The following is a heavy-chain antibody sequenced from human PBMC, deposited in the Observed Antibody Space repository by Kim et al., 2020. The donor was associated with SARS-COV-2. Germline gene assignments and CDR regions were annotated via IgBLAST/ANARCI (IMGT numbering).Heavy chain of an antibody. D-gene: IGHD3-22*01. V-gene: IGHV1-8*01. Sequence: GNTGYAQKFQGRVTRTRNTSISTAYMELGSLRSEDTAVYYCARGGSSGYYWGQGTLVTVSS. CDR3: ARGGSSGYY. J-gene: IGHJ4*02. CDR2: GNT.